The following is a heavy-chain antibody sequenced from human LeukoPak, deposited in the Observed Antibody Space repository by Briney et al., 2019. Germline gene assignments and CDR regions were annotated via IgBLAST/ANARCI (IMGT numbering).Heavy chain of an antibody. V-gene: IGHV1-18*01. D-gene: IGHD2-2*01. CDR2: ISAYNGNT. CDR3: ARDSSVCSSTSCYRSFDY. CDR1: GYTFTSYG. Sequence: ASVKVSCKASGYTFTSYGISWVRQAPGQGLEWMGWISAYNGNTNYAQKLQGRVTMTTDTSTSTAYMELRSLRSDDTAAYYCARDSSVCSSTSCYRSFDYWGQGTLVTVSS. J-gene: IGHJ4*02.